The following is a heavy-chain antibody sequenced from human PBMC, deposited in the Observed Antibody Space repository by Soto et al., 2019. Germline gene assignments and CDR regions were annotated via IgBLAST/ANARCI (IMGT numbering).Heavy chain of an antibody. CDR2: IYYSVST. CDR3: ARDRVAAAGRRTYYYYGMDV. V-gene: IGHV4-61*01. J-gene: IGHJ6*02. D-gene: IGHD6-13*01. CDR1: GGSVSSGSYY. Sequence: QVQLQESGPGLVKPSETLSLTCTVSGGSVSSGSYYWSWIRQPPGKGLEWIGYIYYSVSTNYNPSLQSRVPISVDTSKTQFSLKLSSVTAADTAVYYCARDRVAAAGRRTYYYYGMDVWGQGTTVTVS.